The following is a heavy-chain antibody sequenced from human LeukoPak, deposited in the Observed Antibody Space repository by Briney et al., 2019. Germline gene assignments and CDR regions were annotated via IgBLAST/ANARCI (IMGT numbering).Heavy chain of an antibody. D-gene: IGHD3-10*01. CDR1: GYTFTGYY. J-gene: IGHJ4*02. CDR2: INPSSGGT. CDR3: AREDGSGRNHASIDY. Sequence: ASVKVSCKASGYTFTGYYMHWVRQAPGQGLEWMGWINPSSGGTNYAQKFQGRVTMTRDTSISTAYMELSRLRSDDTAVYYCAREDGSGRNHASIDYWGQGTLVTVSS. V-gene: IGHV1-2*02.